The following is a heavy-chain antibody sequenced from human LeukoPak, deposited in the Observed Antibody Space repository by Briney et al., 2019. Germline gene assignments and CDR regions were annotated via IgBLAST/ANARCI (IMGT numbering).Heavy chain of an antibody. J-gene: IGHJ4*02. V-gene: IGHV3-23*01. CDR3: AKAPSEYYYDSSGYYRNLNDYFGY. CDR1: GFTFSSYA. Sequence: GGSLRLSCAASGFTFSSYAMSWVRQAPGKGLEWVSAISGSGGSTYYADSVKGRFTISRDNSKNTLYLQMNSLRAEDTAVYYCAKAPSEYYYDSSGYYRNLNDYFGYWGQGTLVTVSS. CDR2: ISGSGGST. D-gene: IGHD3-22*01.